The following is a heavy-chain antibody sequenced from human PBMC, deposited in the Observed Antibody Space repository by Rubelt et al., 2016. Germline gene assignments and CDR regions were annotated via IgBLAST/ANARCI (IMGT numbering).Heavy chain of an antibody. J-gene: IGHJ6*02. CDR2: INHSGST. CDR1: GGSFSGYY. D-gene: IGHD4-17*01. V-gene: IGHV4-34*01. Sequence: QVQLQQWGAGLLKPSETLSLTCAVYGGSFSGYYWIWIRQPPGKGLEWIGEINHSGSTNYNPSLKSRVTISLDTSKNHFSLRLSSVTAADTAVYYCARAPTTVTTIYYYGMDVWGQGTTVTVSS. CDR3: ARAPTTVTTIYYYGMDV.